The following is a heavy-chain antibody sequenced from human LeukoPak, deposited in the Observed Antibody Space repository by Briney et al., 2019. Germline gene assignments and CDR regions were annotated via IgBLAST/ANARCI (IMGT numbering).Heavy chain of an antibody. Sequence: GGSLRLSCAASGFTFSRYDMHWVRQATGKGLEWVSGIGTAGDTYYAGSVKGRFTISRENAKNSLYLQMNSLTAEDTALYYCARDRGKDYFGGWGQGTQVTVSS. CDR2: IGTAGDT. CDR3: ARDRGKDYFGG. V-gene: IGHV3-13*01. CDR1: GFTFSRYD. J-gene: IGHJ4*02. D-gene: IGHD4-23*01.